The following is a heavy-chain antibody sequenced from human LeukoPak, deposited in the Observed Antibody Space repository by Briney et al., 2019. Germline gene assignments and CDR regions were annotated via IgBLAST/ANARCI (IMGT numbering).Heavy chain of an antibody. CDR1: GFTFGSHA. CDR2: IFGSGGSP. Sequence: GGSLRLSCEASGFTFGSHAMYWVRQAPGKGLEWVAGIFGSGGSPHYADSVKGLFTISRDNSQNTVYLQINSLRAEDTAVYYCGKTTVGYSSGQKPAWPVDYWGQGSLVTVSS. D-gene: IGHD6-19*01. CDR3: GKTTVGYSSGQKPAWPVDY. V-gene: IGHV3-23*01. J-gene: IGHJ4*02.